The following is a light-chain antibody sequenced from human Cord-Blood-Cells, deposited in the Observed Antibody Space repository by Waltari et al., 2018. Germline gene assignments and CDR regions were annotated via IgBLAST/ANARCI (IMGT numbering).Light chain of an antibody. J-gene: IGKJ2*01. Sequence: EIVMTQSPDTLYVSPGAIATLSCRATHSVSSNLAWYQQIPCQSPRLLICGASTRATGMPARFSGSGSGTEFTLTISSLQSVDFAVYYCQQYNNWPYTFGQGTKREIK. CDR1: HSVSSN. CDR2: GAS. CDR3: QQYNNWPYT. V-gene: IGKV3-15*01.